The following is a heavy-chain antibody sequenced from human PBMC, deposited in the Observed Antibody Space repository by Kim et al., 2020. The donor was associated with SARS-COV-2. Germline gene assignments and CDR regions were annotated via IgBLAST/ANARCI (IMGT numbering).Heavy chain of an antibody. Sequence: YAQGFTGRFVFSLDTSVSTAYLQISSLKAEDTAVYYCARDGGAGTDPIDYWGQGTLVTVSS. D-gene: IGHD3-16*01. CDR3: ARDGGAGTDPIDY. J-gene: IGHJ4*02. V-gene: IGHV7-4-1*02.